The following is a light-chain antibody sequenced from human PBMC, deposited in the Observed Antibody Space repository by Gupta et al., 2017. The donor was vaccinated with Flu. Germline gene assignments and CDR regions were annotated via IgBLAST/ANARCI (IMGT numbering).Light chain of an antibody. CDR3: QRYDSLWT. CDR2: QAS. Sequence: DIQMTQSPSTLSASVGDRVTITCRASQRISNWLAWYQQKPGKVPKLLIYQASSLESGVPSRFSGSGSGKEFTLTISSLQPDDVANYYCQRYDSLWTFGQGTKVEIK. CDR1: QRISNW. V-gene: IGKV1-5*03. J-gene: IGKJ1*01.